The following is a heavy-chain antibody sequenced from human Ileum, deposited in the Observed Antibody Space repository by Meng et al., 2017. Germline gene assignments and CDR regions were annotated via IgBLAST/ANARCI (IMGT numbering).Heavy chain of an antibody. CDR3: ARGGGSYYHFDY. V-gene: IGHV6-1*01. CDR1: GDSCSSHSAA. D-gene: IGHD1-26*01. J-gene: IGHJ4*02. Sequence: LPQSGLGLLKPSQTPSPTCAIAGDSCSSHSAACNWIRQSPSRGLEWLGRTYCRSKWFNEYAVSVKSRITLNPDTSENQFSLQLNSVTPEDAAVYYCARGGGSYYHFDYWGQGTLVTVSS. CDR2: TYCRSKWFN.